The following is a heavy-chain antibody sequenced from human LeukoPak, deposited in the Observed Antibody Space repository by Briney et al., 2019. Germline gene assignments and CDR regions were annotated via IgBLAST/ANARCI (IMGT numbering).Heavy chain of an antibody. D-gene: IGHD6-6*01. V-gene: IGHV3-33*01. CDR1: GFTFSSYG. CDR2: IWYDGSNK. CDR3: ARERGIAARPSNWFDP. J-gene: IGHJ5*02. Sequence: GGSLRLSCAASGFTFSSYGMHWVRQAPGKGLEWVAVIWYDGSNKYYADFVKGRFTISRDNSKNTLYLQMNSLRAEDTAVYYCARERGIAARPSNWFDPWGQGTLITVSS.